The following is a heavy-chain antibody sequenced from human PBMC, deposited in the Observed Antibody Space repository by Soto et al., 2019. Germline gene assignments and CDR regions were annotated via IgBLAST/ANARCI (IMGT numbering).Heavy chain of an antibody. CDR2: INAGNGNT. Sequence: ASVKVSCKASGYTFTSYAMHWVRQAPGQRLEWMGWINAGNGNTKYSQKFQGRVTITRDTSASTAYMELSSLRSEDTAVYYCATPSGLLGQYSALPDNWGQGTLVTVSS. D-gene: IGHD5-12*01. CDR1: GYTFTSYA. V-gene: IGHV1-3*01. CDR3: ATPSGLLGQYSALPDN. J-gene: IGHJ4*02.